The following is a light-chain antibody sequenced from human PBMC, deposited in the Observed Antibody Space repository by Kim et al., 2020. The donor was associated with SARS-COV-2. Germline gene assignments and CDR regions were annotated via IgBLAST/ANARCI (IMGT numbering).Light chain of an antibody. V-gene: IGKV3-20*01. Sequence: PGERVTLSCRASQSVSRNYLAWYQQKPGQTPRLLIFGASSRATGIPDRFSGSGSGTDFTLTITRLEPEDFAVYYCRQYGSSPQTFGQGTKLE. J-gene: IGKJ2*01. CDR3: RQYGSSPQT. CDR2: GAS. CDR1: QSVSRNY.